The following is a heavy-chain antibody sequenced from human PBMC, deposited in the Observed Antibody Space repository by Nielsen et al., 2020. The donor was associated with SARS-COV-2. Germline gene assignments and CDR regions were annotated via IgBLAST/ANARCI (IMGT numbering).Heavy chain of an antibody. CDR2: IKQDGSKK. CDR3: ARECIAAAGTTDY. CDR1: GFTFSSYW. V-gene: IGHV3-7*01. Sequence: GESLKISCAASGFTFSSYWMSWVRQAPGKGLEWVANIKQDGSKKYYVDSVKGRFTISRDNAKNSLYLQMNSLRAEDTAVYYCARECIAAAGTTDYWGQGTLVTVSS. D-gene: IGHD6-13*01. J-gene: IGHJ4*02.